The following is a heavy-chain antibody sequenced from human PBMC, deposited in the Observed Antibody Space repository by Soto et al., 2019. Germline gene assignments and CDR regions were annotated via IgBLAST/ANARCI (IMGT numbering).Heavy chain of an antibody. V-gene: IGHV4-39*01. CDR1: GGSISSSSYY. CDR3: ARPKDAYCGGDCYYFDY. CDR2: IYYSGST. J-gene: IGHJ4*02. D-gene: IGHD2-21*01. Sequence: SETLSLTCTVSGGSISSSSYYWGWIRQPPGKGLEWIGSIYYSGSTYCNPSLKSRVTISVDTSKNQFSLKLSSVTAADTAVYYFARPKDAYCGGDCYYFDYWGQGTLVTVSS.